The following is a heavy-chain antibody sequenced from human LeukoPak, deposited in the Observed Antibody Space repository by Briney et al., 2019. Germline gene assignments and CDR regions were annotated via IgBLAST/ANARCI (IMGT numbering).Heavy chain of an antibody. CDR2: IYHGGNT. CDR3: ASPIWDNYDRRVPTDFDS. Sequence: PETLSLTCAVSGYSFSSGYYWGGIRQPPGRGLEWSGIIYHGGNTYYNPPLKSRVTISVDTSKTEFSLKLSSVTPADTAAYYCASPIWDNYDRRVPTDFDSWGQGTLVTVSS. V-gene: IGHV4-38-2*01. J-gene: IGHJ4*02. CDR1: GYSFSSGYY. D-gene: IGHD3-22*01.